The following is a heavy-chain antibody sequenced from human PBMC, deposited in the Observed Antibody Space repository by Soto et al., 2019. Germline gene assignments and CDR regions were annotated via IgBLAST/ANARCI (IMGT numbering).Heavy chain of an antibody. Sequence: GTLSISCAASGITFSNAWMTWVRQAPGKGLESVGRIKSITDGGTTDYAAPVKGRFTISRDDSKDTLYLQMKNLRTEDTAVYHCTTDSADIVVVPATFGMDVWGQGTTVTVSS. CDR3: TTDSADIVVVPATFGMDV. J-gene: IGHJ6*02. CDR2: IKSITDGGTT. CDR1: GITFSNAW. V-gene: IGHV3-15*01. D-gene: IGHD2-2*01.